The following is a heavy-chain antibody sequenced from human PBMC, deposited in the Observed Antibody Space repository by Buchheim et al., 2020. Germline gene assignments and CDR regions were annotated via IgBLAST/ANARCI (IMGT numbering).Heavy chain of an antibody. D-gene: IGHD6-13*01. CDR1: GGSFSGYY. Sequence: QVQLQQWGAGLLKPSETLSLTCAVYGGSFSGYYWNWIRQPPGKGLEWIGETNHSGSTNYKPSLKSRVTISVDTSKNQFSLKVSSVTAADTAGYYCARGRRKSSPSYFDYWGQGTL. V-gene: IGHV4-34*01. J-gene: IGHJ4*02. CDR3: ARGRRKSSPSYFDY. CDR2: TNHSGST.